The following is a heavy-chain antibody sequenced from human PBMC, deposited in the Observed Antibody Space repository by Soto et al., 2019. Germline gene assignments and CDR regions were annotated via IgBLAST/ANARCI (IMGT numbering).Heavy chain of an antibody. CDR2: INPNSGGT. J-gene: IGHJ5*02. D-gene: IGHD3-10*01. V-gene: IGHV1-2*04. Sequence: ASVKGSCKASGYTFTGDYMDRVRQAPGQGLEWMGWINPNSGGTNYAQKFQGWVTMTRDTSISTAYMELSRLRSDDTAVYYCARERDYYGSGRNLKTNWFDPWGQGTLVTVSS. CDR1: GYTFTGDY. CDR3: ARERDYYGSGRNLKTNWFDP.